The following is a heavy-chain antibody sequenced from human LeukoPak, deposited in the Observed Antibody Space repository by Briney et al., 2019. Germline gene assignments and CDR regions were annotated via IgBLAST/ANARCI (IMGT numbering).Heavy chain of an antibody. V-gene: IGHV3-23*01. CDR2: ISAGGGST. CDR1: GFTFSTYA. CDR3: AKGDPPTYYDILTGQDY. J-gene: IGHJ4*02. D-gene: IGHD3-9*01. Sequence: PGGSLKLSWEASGFTFSTYAMSWVGQAPGKGLEWVAGISAGGGSTYYADSVKGRFTISRDNSKNLLYLQLNSLRAEDTAVYYCAKGDPPTYYDILTGQDYWGQGTLVTVSS.